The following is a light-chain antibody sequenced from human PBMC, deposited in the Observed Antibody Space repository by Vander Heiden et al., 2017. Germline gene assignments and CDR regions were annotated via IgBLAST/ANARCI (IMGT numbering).Light chain of an antibody. J-gene: IGKJ1*01. CDR1: RSVSSH. V-gene: IGKV3-15*01. CDR2: EAS. CDR3: QQYSNWWT. Sequence: IVMTQSPAPLSVFLGEGVTLACRASRSVSSHLAWYQQKPGQAPRLLIYEASTRAAGVPARFSGSASGTEFTLTISSLQSEDFAMYYCQQYSNWWTFGQGTKVEIK.